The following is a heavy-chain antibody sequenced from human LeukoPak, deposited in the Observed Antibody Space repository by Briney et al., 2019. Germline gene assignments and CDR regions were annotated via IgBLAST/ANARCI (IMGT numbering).Heavy chain of an antibody. V-gene: IGHV3-73*01. CDR3: ARQACSGGSCSYADD. D-gene: IGHD2-15*01. Sequence: PGGSLRLSCAASGFALSGFYVHWVRQAPGRGLEWVGLIRSEPSGYTTLYAASVKGRFIISRDDSKNTAYLRMNGLKAEDTAVYYCARQACSGGSCSYADDWGQGTLVTVSS. J-gene: IGHJ4*02. CDR1: GFALSGFY. CDR2: IRSEPSGYTT.